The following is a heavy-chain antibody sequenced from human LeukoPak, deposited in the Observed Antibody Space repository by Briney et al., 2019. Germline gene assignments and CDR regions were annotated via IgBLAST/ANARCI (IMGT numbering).Heavy chain of an antibody. D-gene: IGHD3-9*01. Sequence: GGSLRLSCAASRFTFINYYMNWVRQAPGKRLEWVSVLYSGGSTYYADSVKGRFTSSRGNSKNTLYLQMNSLRAEDTAVYYCARGQGDRYFDWLSTFDYWGQGTLVTVSS. CDR2: LYSGGST. V-gene: IGHV3-53*01. CDR1: RFTFINYY. CDR3: ARGQGDRYFDWLSTFDY. J-gene: IGHJ4*02.